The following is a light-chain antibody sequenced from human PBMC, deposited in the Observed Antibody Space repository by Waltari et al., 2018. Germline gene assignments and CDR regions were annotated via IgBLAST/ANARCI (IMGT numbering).Light chain of an antibody. J-gene: IGKJ1*01. V-gene: IGKV1-6*01. Sequence: AIQVTQSPSSLSASVGDRVTITCRASQAIRNDLGWYQQRPGRAPKLLIYAASRLEGGVPSRFSGSGSGTDFTLTISNLQPEDFASYYCMQDYNYPRTLGQGTKVEIK. CDR2: AAS. CDR3: MQDYNYPRT. CDR1: QAIRND.